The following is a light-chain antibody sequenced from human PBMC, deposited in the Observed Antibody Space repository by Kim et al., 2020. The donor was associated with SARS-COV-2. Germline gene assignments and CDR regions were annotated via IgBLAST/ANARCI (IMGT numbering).Light chain of an antibody. CDR1: RSNIGANY. J-gene: IGLJ3*02. V-gene: IGLV1-47*01. CDR2: RSS. CDR3: AAWDDSSTSRL. Sequence: GEWVTSSCSGSRSNIGANYVYWYQQLPGTAPKLLIYRSSQRPSGVPDRFSASKSGTSASLTISGLRSEDEADYYCAAWDDSSTSRLFGGGTQLTVL.